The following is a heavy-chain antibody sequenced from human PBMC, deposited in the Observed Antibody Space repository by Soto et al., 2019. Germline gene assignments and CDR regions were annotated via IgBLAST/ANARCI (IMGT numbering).Heavy chain of an antibody. J-gene: IGHJ6*03. CDR2: IRSKAYGGTT. CDR3: ARARRSADIVVVPAAIGLGSYYYYYMDV. V-gene: IGHV3-49*03. Sequence: PGGSLRLSCTASGFTFGDYAMSWFRQAPGKGLEWVGFIRSKAYGGTTEYAASVKGRFSISRDDSNSIAYLQMNSLKTEDTAVYYCARARRSADIVVVPAAIGLGSYYYYYMDVWGKGTTVTVSS. D-gene: IGHD2-2*01. CDR1: GFTFGDYA.